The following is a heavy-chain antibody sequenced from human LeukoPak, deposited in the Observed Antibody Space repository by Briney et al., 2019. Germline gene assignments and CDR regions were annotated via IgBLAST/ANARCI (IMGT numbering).Heavy chain of an antibody. CDR2: ISGSGGST. CDR3: AKERNTTSWYLADY. J-gene: IGHJ4*02. V-gene: IGHV3-23*01. D-gene: IGHD6-13*01. CDR1: GFTFSTSA. Sequence: GGSLRLSCAASGFTFSTSAMSWVRQAPGKGLEWVSSISGSGGSTYYADSVKGRFTISRDNAKNTLYLQMNSLRAEDTAVYYCAKERNTTSWYLADYWGQGTLVTVSS.